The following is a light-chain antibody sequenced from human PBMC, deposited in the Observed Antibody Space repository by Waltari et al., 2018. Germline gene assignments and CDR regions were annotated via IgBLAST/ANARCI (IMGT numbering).Light chain of an antibody. V-gene: IGKV3-15*01. CDR3: QQYSNWPPIT. J-gene: IGKJ5*01. CDR2: GAS. CDR1: QSVSTN. Sequence: ETVMTQSPATLSVSPGERATLSCRASQSVSTNLAWYQQKPGQAPRLLSYGASTRATGIPARFSGTGSGTQFTLTIDSLQSEDFAVYYCQQYSNWPPITFGQGTRLEIK.